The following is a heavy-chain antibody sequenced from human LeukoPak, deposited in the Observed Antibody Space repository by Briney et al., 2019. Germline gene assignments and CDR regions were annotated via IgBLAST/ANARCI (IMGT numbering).Heavy chain of an antibody. CDR3: ARAMSTFGGVRNYFDS. D-gene: IGHD3-16*01. V-gene: IGHV3-48*04. CDR1: GFTFSGHN. CDR2: VSISSGTI. J-gene: IGHJ4*02. Sequence: GGSLRLSCAASGFTFSGHNMNWVRQAPGKGLEWIAFVSISSGTIYYADSVNGRFRISRDNAKSSLDLEMNSLRAEDTAVYYCARAMSTFGGVRNYFDSWGQGTLVTVSS.